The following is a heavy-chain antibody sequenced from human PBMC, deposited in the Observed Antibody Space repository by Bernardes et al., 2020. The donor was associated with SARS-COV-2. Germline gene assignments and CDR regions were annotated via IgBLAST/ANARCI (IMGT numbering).Heavy chain of an antibody. Sequence: GGSLRLSCAASGFTFSSYGMHWVRQAPGKGLEWVAVIWYDGSNKYYADSVKGRFTVSRDNSKSTLYLQMNSLRVEDTATYYCVRRFCAVSSACGNFYGMGVWGQGTTVTVSS. CDR1: GFTFSSYG. D-gene: IGHD2-21*01. V-gene: IGHV3-33*03. CDR2: IWYDGSNK. J-gene: IGHJ6*02. CDR3: VRRFCAVSSACGNFYGMGV.